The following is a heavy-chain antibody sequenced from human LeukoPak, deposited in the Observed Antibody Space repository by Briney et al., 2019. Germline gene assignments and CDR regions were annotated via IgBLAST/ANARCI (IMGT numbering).Heavy chain of an antibody. CDR3: ARDRAGTQAWVEFDP. D-gene: IGHD3-10*01. V-gene: IGHV3-66*02. Sequence: GGSLRLSCAASGFSVTNNYMSWVRQAPGRGLEWVSLIYADGTTHCAASVKGRFTISKDTSQNTVYLQMNSLRAEDTAMSYCARDRAGTQAWVEFDPWGQGTLVTVSS. CDR1: GFSVTNNY. J-gene: IGHJ5*02. CDR2: IYADGTT.